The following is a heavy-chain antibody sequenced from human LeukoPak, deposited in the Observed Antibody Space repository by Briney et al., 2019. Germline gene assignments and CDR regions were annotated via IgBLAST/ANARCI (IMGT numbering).Heavy chain of an antibody. CDR2: IYHSGST. CDR1: GGSISSGGYS. CDR3: ARRNHYYDSSGYYYRYFDL. Sequence: SQTLSLTCDVSGGSISSGGYSWSWIRQPPGKGLEWIGYIYHSGSTYYNPSLKSRVTISVDRSKNQFSLKLSSVTAADTAVYYCARRNHYYDSSGYYYRYFDLWGRGTLVTVSS. J-gene: IGHJ2*01. D-gene: IGHD3-22*01. V-gene: IGHV4-30-2*01.